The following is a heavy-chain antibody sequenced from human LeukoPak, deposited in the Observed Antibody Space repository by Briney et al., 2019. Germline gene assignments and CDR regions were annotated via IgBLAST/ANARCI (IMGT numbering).Heavy chain of an antibody. Sequence: GGSLRLSCAASGFTFSRYYISWVRQTPGKGLEWVANIKEDGSEKYYVDSVKGRFTISRDNAKNSLYLQMNSLRAEDTAVYYCARATYYYDSSGPAAYWGQGTLVTVSS. CDR2: IKEDGSEK. CDR3: ARATYYYDSSGPAAY. D-gene: IGHD3-22*01. J-gene: IGHJ4*02. V-gene: IGHV3-7*01. CDR1: GFTFSRYY.